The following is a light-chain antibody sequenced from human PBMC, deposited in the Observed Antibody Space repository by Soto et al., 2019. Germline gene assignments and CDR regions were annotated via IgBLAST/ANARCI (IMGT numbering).Light chain of an antibody. V-gene: IGKV3-11*01. J-gene: IGKJ5*01. CDR2: DAS. CDR1: RTVIRNN. CDR3: QQRSNWPIT. Sequence: EIVLTQSPDTLSLSPGERATLSCRASRTVIRNNLGWYQQKPGQAPRLLIYDASNRATGIPARFSGSGSGTDFSLTISSLEPEDFAVYYCQQRSNWPITFGLGTRLEI.